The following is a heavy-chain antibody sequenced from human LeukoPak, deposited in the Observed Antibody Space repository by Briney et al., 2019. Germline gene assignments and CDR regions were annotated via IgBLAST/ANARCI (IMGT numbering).Heavy chain of an antibody. V-gene: IGHV3-23*01. D-gene: IGHD4-23*01. CDR1: GFTFSSYA. J-gene: IGHJ3*02. CDR3: AKDLYRYGGNPDAFDI. CDR2: ISGSGGST. Sequence: GGSLRLSCAASGFTFSSYAMSWVRQAPGKGLEWVSAISGSGGSTYYADSVKGRFTISRDNSKNTLYLQMNSLRAEDTAVYYCAKDLYRYGGNPDAFDIWGQGTMVTVSS.